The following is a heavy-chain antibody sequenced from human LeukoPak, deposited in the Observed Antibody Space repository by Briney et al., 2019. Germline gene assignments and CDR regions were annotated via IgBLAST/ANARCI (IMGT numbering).Heavy chain of an antibody. Sequence: GGSLRLSCAVSGFTFSSYWMHWVRQAPGKGLVWVSRVNSDGSSTTYADSVKGRFTISRDNAKNTLYLQMNSLRAEDTAVYYWGRIKGYSYDYGGGGPLVTVSS. J-gene: IGHJ4*02. CDR2: VNSDGSST. CDR3: GRIKGYSYDY. V-gene: IGHV3-74*01. CDR1: GFTFSSYW. D-gene: IGHD5-18*01.